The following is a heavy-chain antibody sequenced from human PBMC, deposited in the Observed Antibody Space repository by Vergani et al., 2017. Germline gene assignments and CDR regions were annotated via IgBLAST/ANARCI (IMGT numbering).Heavy chain of an antibody. CDR2: ISGSGGIT. Sequence: EVQLLESGGGLVQPGGSLRLSCAASGFTFSSYAMSWVRQAPGKGLEWVSAISGSGGITYYADSVKGRFTISREYSKNTLYLQMNSLRAEDTAVYYCASAVRDHIVVVPAASPGAFDSWRQGTMVTVSS. D-gene: IGHD2-2*01. J-gene: IGHJ3*02. CDR1: GFTFSSYA. CDR3: ASAVRDHIVVVPAASPGAFDS. V-gene: IGHV3-23*01.